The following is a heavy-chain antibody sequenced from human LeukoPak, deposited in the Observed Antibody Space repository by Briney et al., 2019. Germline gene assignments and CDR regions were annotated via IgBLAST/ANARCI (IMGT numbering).Heavy chain of an antibody. Sequence: TGGSLRLACAASGFIVSSNYMSWVSQAPGKLREWVSAISGIGGSTYYADSVEGWFTISRDNSKNTLYLQRNSLRAEDTAVYYCAKGKYSGSWYAPSYWGQGTLVTVSS. D-gene: IGHD6-13*01. CDR3: AKGKYSGSWYAPSY. V-gene: IGHV3-23*01. CDR1: GFIVSSNY. CDR2: ISGIGGST. J-gene: IGHJ4*02.